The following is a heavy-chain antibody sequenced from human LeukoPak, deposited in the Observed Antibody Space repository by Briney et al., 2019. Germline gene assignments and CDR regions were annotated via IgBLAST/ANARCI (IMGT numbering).Heavy chain of an antibody. CDR1: DGSISSNSYY. V-gene: IGHV4-39*07. Sequence: SETLSPTCTVSDGSISSNSYYWGWIRQPPGKGLEWIANIYYSGNTYYNPSLKSRVTISVDTSKNQFSLKLRSVTAADTAVYYCARARRQWLVGANIRGYNPPYYYDYWGQGILVTVSS. D-gene: IGHD6-19*01. J-gene: IGHJ4*02. CDR3: ARARRQWLVGANIRGYNPPYYYDY. CDR2: IYYSGNT.